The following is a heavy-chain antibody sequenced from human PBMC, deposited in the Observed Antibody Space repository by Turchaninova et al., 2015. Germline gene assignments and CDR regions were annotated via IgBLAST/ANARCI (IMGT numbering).Heavy chain of an antibody. CDR3: VKGTSARIFYYYMDV. Sequence: VQVVESGGGVVQPGRSLRLSCAASGITFSSYAMHWVRQAPGKGLEWVAVISHDGSNKYSADSLKGRFTISRDNSENTLYLQMNSLRVEDTAVYYCVKGTSARIFYYYMDVWGQGTTVTVSS. D-gene: IGHD3-3*02. CDR1: GITFSSYA. CDR2: ISHDGSNK. J-gene: IGHJ6*03. V-gene: IGHV3-30*18.